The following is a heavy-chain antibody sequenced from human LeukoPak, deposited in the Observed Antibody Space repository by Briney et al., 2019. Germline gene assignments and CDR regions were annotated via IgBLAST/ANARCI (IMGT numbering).Heavy chain of an antibody. V-gene: IGHV6-1*01. Sequence: QTLSLTCAISGDSVSSNSAAWNWIRQSPSRGLEWLGRTYYRSKWYNDYAVSVKSRITINPDTSKNQFSLQLNSVTPEDTAVYYCARVARTIFGVGMDVWGKGTTVTISS. J-gene: IGHJ6*04. CDR3: ARVARTIFGVGMDV. D-gene: IGHD3-3*01. CDR1: GDSVSSNSAA. CDR2: TYYRSKWYN.